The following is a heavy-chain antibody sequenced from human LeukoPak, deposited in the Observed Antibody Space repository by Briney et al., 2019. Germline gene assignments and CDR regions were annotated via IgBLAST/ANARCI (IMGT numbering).Heavy chain of an antibody. V-gene: IGHV4-59*08. CDR1: VGSISSYY. CDR2: FYYSGST. CDR3: ARHHRYEYSFDY. D-gene: IGHD3-16*01. Sequence: PSETLSLTCTFSVGSISSYYWSWIRQPPGKGLEWIAYFYYSGSTNYNPSLKSRVTISVDTSTNHFSLKLSSATAADTAVYYCARHHRYEYSFDYWGQGTLVTVSS. J-gene: IGHJ4*02.